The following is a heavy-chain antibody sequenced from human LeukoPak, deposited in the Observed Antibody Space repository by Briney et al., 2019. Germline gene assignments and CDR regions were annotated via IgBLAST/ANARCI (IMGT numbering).Heavy chain of an antibody. CDR3: TTDWGYSGYDY. CDR2: IKSKTDSGTT. V-gene: IGHV3-15*01. Sequence: PGGSLRLSCAASGFTFSNAWMSWVRQAPGKGLEWVGRIKSKTDSGTTDYAAPVKGRFTISRDDSKNTLYLQMNSLKTEDTAVYYCTTDWGYSGYDYWGQGTLATVSS. CDR1: GFTFSNAW. D-gene: IGHD5-12*01. J-gene: IGHJ4*02.